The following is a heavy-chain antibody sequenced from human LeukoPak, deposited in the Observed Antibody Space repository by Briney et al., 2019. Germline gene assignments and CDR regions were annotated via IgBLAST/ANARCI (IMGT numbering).Heavy chain of an antibody. Sequence: SETLSLTCSVSGVSIINYYWSWIRQTPGKGLDWIGYIYYTGSTNYNPSLKSRVTISVDTSKNQFSLKLRSVTAADTAVYYCAREGYSSNWYDYWGQGILVTVSS. D-gene: IGHD6-19*01. CDR1: GVSIINYY. CDR3: AREGYSSNWYDY. J-gene: IGHJ5*01. V-gene: IGHV4-59*01. CDR2: IYYTGST.